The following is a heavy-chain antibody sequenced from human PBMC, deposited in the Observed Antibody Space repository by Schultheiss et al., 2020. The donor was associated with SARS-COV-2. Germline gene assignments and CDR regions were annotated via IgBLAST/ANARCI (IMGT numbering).Heavy chain of an antibody. V-gene: IGHV4-39*07. CDR1: GGSISSYY. CDR2: IYYSGST. Sequence: SETLSLTCTVSGGSISSYYWGWIRQPPGKGLEWIGSIYYSGSTYYNPSLKSRVTMSVDTSKSQFSLKLSSVTAADTAVYYCARTRIQTNYYYYYMDVWGKGTTVTVSS. J-gene: IGHJ6*03. CDR3: ARTRIQTNYYYYYMDV.